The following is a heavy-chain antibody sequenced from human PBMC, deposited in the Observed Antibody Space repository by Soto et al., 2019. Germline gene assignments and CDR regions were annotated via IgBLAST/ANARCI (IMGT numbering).Heavy chain of an antibody. CDR2: IYYSGNT. V-gene: IGHV4-31*03. D-gene: IGHD4-17*01. Sequence: SETLSLTCTVSGDSINSGNYYWSWIRQHPEKGLEWIGYIYYSGNTFYNPSLKSRVTISVDTSKKQFSLKLTSVTAADTAMYYCTRASAVTGFGLGFDPWGQGTLVTVSS. J-gene: IGHJ5*02. CDR1: GDSINSGNYY. CDR3: TRASAVTGFGLGFDP.